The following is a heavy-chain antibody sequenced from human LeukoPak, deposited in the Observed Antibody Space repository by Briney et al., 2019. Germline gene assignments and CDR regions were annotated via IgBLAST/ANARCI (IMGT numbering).Heavy chain of an antibody. V-gene: IGHV3-30*02. J-gene: IGHJ4*02. CDR3: ARDVSSVGY. CDR1: GFTFSFHG. Sequence: GGSLRLSCAASGFTFSFHGMHWVRQAPGKGLEWVAYIQPDANKELYEDSVKGRFSISRDNSKNMLYLQMNSLRTEDTAVYYCARDVSSVGYWGQGTLVTVSS. D-gene: IGHD5/OR15-5a*01. CDR2: IQPDANKE.